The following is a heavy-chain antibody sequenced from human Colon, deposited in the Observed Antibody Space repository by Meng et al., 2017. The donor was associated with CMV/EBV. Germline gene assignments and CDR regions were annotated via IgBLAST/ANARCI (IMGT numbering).Heavy chain of an antibody. CDR3: ARGLQLSS. J-gene: IGHJ5*02. V-gene: IGHV3-48*04. CDR1: GFSFSNYS. Sequence: GESLKISCAASGFSFSNYSMSWVRQAPGKGLEWVSSITSSSGSIYYADSVKGRFTIFRDNAKNSLHLEMNSLRADDTAVYYCARGLQLSSWGQGTLVTVSS. D-gene: IGHD5-18*01. CDR2: ITSSSGSI.